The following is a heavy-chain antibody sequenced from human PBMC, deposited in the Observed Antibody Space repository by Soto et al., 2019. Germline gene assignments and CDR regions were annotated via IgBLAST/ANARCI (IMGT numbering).Heavy chain of an antibody. CDR2: INPNRGVT. CDR1: GYTFTGYY. CDR3: ARGLPGIAAVGTKDD. V-gene: IGHV1-2*02. D-gene: IGHD6-13*01. Sequence: ASVKVSGNASGYTFTGYYMHWVRQAPGQGLEWMGWINPNRGVTTYAQKFQGRVTMTRDTSISTAYMELSRLRSDDTAVYYCARGLPGIAAVGTKDDWCQGTLVTVSS. J-gene: IGHJ4*02.